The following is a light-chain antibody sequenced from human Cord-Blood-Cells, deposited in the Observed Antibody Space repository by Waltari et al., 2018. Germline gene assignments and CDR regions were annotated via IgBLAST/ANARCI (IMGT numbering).Light chain of an antibody. CDR1: SSDVGGYNY. Sequence: QSALTQPRSVSGSPGQSVTISCTGTSSDVGGYNYFPWYQQHPGKAPQLMMYDVSKRPSGVPDRFSGSKSGNTASLTISGLQAEEEADYYCCSYAGSYTWVFGGGTKLTVL. CDR2: DVS. V-gene: IGLV2-11*01. J-gene: IGLJ3*02. CDR3: CSYAGSYTWV.